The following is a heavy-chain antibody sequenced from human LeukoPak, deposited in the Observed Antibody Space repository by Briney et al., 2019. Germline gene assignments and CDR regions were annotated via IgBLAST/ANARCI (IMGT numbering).Heavy chain of an antibody. CDR3: AVANWGPPILRTTEFDY. CDR1: GYTFTSYG. V-gene: IGHV1-18*01. Sequence: ASVKVSCKASGYTFTSYGISWVRQAPGQGLEWMGWISAYNGNTNYAQKLQGRVTMTTDTSTSTAYMELRSLRSDDTAVYYCAVANWGPPILRTTEFDYWGQGTLVTVSS. CDR2: ISAYNGNT. D-gene: IGHD7-27*01. J-gene: IGHJ4*02.